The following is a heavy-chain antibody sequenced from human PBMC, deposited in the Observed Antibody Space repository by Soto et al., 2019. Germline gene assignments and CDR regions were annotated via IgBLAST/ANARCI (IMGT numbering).Heavy chain of an antibody. CDR2: INPSGGST. CDR3: ARGRLDYSNAEEFFDY. Sequence: QVQLVQSGAEVKKPGASVKVSCKASGYTFTSYYMHWVRQAPGQGLEWMGIINPSGGSTSYAQKFQGRVTMTRDTSTSTVYMELSSLRSEDTAVYYCARGRLDYSNAEEFFDYWGQGTLVTVSS. V-gene: IGHV1-46*03. D-gene: IGHD4-4*01. CDR1: GYTFTSYY. J-gene: IGHJ4*02.